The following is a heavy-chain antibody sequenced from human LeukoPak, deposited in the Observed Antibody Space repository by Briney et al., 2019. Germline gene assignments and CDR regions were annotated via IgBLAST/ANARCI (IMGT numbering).Heavy chain of an antibody. CDR1: GVTFSSYS. V-gene: IGHV3-21*01. CDR2: ISSSSSYI. J-gene: IGHJ4*02. D-gene: IGHD3-22*01. Sequence: PGGSLRLSCVASGVTFSSYSMNWVRQAPGKGLEWVSSISSSSSYIYYADSVKGRFTISRDNAKNSLYLQMNSLRAEDTAVYYCARDLGDSSGYYYFDYWGQGTLVTVSS. CDR3: ARDLGDSSGYYYFDY.